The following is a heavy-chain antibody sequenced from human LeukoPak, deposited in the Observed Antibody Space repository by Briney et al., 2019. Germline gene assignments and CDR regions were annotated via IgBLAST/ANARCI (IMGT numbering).Heavy chain of an antibody. CDR2: IYTTGST. D-gene: IGHD3-10*01. J-gene: IGHJ4*02. CDR1: GGSISSGSYY. V-gene: IGHV4-61*02. Sequence: PSETLSLTCTVSGGSISSGSYYWSWIRQPAGKGLEWIGRIYTTGSTNYNPSLKSRLTISVDTSKNQFSLNLRSVTAADTAVYYCAKVAKYYYGSETYFFFDHWGQGTLVTVSS. CDR3: AKVAKYYYGSETYFFFDH.